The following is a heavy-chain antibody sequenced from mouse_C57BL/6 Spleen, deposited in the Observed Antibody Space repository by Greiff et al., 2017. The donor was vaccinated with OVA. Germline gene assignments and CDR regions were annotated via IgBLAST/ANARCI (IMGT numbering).Heavy chain of an antibody. V-gene: IGHV3-6*01. D-gene: IGHD2-3*01. CDR2: ISYDGSN. Sequence: EVQLQESGPGLVKPSQSLSLTCSVTGYSITSGYYWNWIRQFPGNKLEWMGYISYDGSNNYNPSLKNRISITRDTSKNQFFLKLNSVTTEDTATYYCARDDGYYVYYAMDYWGQGTSVTVSS. CDR1: GYSITSGYY. J-gene: IGHJ4*01. CDR3: ARDDGYYVYYAMDY.